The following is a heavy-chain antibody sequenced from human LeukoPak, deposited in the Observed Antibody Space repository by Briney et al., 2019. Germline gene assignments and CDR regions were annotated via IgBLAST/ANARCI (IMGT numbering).Heavy chain of an antibody. J-gene: IGHJ3*02. Sequence: GGSLRLSCAASGFTFSSYSMNWVRQAPGKGLEWVSVIYIDGSTYYTDSVKGRFTISRDNFKNTLYLQMNSLRAEDTAVYYCARDLPTGGIAVAGTNDAFDIWGQGTMVTVSS. CDR3: ARDLPTGGIAVAGTNDAFDI. CDR1: GFTFSSYS. D-gene: IGHD6-19*01. V-gene: IGHV3-53*01. CDR2: IYIDGST.